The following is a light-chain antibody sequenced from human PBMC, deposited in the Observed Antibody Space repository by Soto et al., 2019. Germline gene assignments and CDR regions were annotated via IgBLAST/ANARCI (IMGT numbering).Light chain of an antibody. CDR2: DAS. CDR1: QNLSSY. V-gene: IGKV3-11*01. Sequence: EIVLTQSPATLSLSPGERATLSCWASQNLSSYLAWYQQRPGQAPRLLIYDASNRATGIPARFSGSGSGTVFTLTISSLEPEDFAVYYCQQRHNWPLTFVGGTKVEIK. CDR3: QQRHNWPLT. J-gene: IGKJ4*01.